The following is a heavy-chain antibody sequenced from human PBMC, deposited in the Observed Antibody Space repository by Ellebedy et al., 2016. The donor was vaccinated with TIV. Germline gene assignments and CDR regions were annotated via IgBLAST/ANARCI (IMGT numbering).Heavy chain of an antibody. CDR2: ISSDGSDT. CDR3: ARHSGGHGFDI. CDR1: GFSISSHR. D-gene: IGHD2-21*01. J-gene: IGHJ3*02. V-gene: IGHV3-74*01. Sequence: PGGSLRLFCAASGFSISSHRMHWVRQAAGKGLVWVSHISSDGSDTSYADSVKGRFIISRDNAENTLDLQMSSLRAEDTALYYCARHSGGHGFDIWGQGTMVTVSP.